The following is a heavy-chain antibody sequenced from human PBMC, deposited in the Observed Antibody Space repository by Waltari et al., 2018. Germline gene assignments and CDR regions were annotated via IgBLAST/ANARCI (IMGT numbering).Heavy chain of an antibody. CDR3: ASLHNWYFDL. J-gene: IGHJ2*01. Sequence: EVQLAESGGGLVQPGGSLRLSCAASGLTFSSYSMNWVRQAPGKGLEWVSYISSSSSTIYYADSVKGRFTNSRDNAKNSLYLQMNSLRADDTAVYYCASLHNWYFDLWGRGTLVTVSS. V-gene: IGHV3-48*01. D-gene: IGHD4-4*01. CDR2: ISSSSSTI. CDR1: GLTFSSYS.